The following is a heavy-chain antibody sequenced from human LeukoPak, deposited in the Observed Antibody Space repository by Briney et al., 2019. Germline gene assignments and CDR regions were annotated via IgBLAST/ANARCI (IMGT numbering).Heavy chain of an antibody. J-gene: IGHJ4*02. CDR2: VSGSGSTV. CDR1: GFTFSSYS. V-gene: IGHV3-48*01. CDR3: VRQFAS. Sequence: GGSLRLSCAASGFTFSSYSMNWVRQLPGKRLEWVAYVSGSGSTVYYADSVKGRFTISRDNGKSSLYLQMNSLRVEDTALYYCVRQFASWGQGTLVTVSS.